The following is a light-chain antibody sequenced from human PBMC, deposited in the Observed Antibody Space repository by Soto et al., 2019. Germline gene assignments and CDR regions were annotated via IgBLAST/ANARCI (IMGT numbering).Light chain of an antibody. CDR1: QSVSSN. CDR2: GAS. Sequence: EIVMTQSPATLSVSPGERATLSCRASQSVSSNLSWYQQKPGQAPRLLIYGASTRATGIPARFSVSGSGTEFTLTISSLQSEDFAVYYCQQYNKWPYTFGQGTKLEIK. J-gene: IGKJ2*01. V-gene: IGKV3-15*01. CDR3: QQYNKWPYT.